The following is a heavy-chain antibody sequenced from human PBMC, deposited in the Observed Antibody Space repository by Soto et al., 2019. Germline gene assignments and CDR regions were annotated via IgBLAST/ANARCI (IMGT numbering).Heavy chain of an antibody. Sequence: QVQLVQSGAEVKKPGSSVKVSCEASGGTFSGHAISWVRQAPGQGPEWMGGLIPLCGTTQHAHNFQDRPTIPAYKSTSTAYVELTSLRFEDTAICCCARGPNWGYLFDSWGQGELVSVSS. D-gene: IGHD7-27*01. V-gene: IGHV1-69*06. CDR3: ARGPNWGYLFDS. CDR2: LIPLCGTT. J-gene: IGHJ4*02. CDR1: GGTFSGHA.